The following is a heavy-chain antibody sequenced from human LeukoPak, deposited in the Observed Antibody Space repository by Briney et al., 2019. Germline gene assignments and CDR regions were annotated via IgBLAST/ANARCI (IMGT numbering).Heavy chain of an antibody. CDR1: GFTFSSYA. D-gene: IGHD2-2*01. J-gene: IGHJ4*02. CDR3: AKDPYGTRYFNY. Sequence: GGSPRLSCAASGFTFSSYAMSWVRQAPGKGLEWVSAISGSGGSTYYADSVKGRFTISRDNSKNTLYLQMNSLRAEDTAVYYCAKDPYGTRYFNYWGQGTLVTVSS. CDR2: ISGSGGST. V-gene: IGHV3-23*01.